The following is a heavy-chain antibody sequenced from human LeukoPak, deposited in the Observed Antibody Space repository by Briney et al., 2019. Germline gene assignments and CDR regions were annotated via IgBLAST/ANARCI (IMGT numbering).Heavy chain of an antibody. Sequence: SETLSLTCTVSGGSISSGSYYWSWIRQPAGKGLEWIGRIYTSGSTNYNPSLKSRVTISVDTSKNQFSLKLSSVTAADTAVYYCARDGQLFHNWFDPWGQGTLVTVST. J-gene: IGHJ5*02. CDR3: ARDGQLFHNWFDP. V-gene: IGHV4-61*02. D-gene: IGHD2-2*01. CDR2: IYTSGST. CDR1: GGSISSGSYY.